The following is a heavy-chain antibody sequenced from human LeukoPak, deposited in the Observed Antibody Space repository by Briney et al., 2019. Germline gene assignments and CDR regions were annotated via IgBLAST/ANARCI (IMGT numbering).Heavy chain of an antibody. CDR2: ISGGVGST. CDR1: GFTFISYA. D-gene: IGHD5-18*01. J-gene: IGHJ4*02. CDR3: VKQRGYSYGYSFDY. Sequence: GGSLRLSCAASGFTFISYAMSWVRQAPGKGLEWVSTISGGVGSTYYADSVKGRFTLSRDNSKNTLYLQMNSLRAEDTAVYYCVKQRGYSYGYSFDYWGQGTLVTVSS. V-gene: IGHV3-23*01.